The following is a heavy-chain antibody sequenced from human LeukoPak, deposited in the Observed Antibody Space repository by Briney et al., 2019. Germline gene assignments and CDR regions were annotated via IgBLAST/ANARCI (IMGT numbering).Heavy chain of an antibody. J-gene: IGHJ4*02. CDR1: GGSFSGYY. Sequence: SETLSLTCAVYGGSFSGYYWSWIRQPPGKGLEWIGEINHSGGTNYNPSHKSRVTISVDTSKNQFSLKLSSVTAADTAVYYCARVGLNRGAQWLVSDYWGQGTLVTVSS. V-gene: IGHV4-34*01. CDR3: ARVGLNRGAQWLVSDY. D-gene: IGHD6-19*01. CDR2: INHSGGT.